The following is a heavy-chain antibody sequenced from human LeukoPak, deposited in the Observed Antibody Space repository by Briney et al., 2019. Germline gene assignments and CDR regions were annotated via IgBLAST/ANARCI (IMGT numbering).Heavy chain of an antibody. Sequence: PGGSLRLSCEASGLSFSTSYMHWVRQTPGKGLVWVSRIHSTGAYIDYVDSVKGRFIISRDNAKNTLYLQMNSLRAEDTAVYFCVRSSDWAFFDHWGQGALVTVSS. J-gene: IGHJ4*02. CDR3: VRSSDWAFFDH. V-gene: IGHV3-74*01. CDR2: IHSTGAYI. CDR1: GLSFSTSY. D-gene: IGHD3/OR15-3a*01.